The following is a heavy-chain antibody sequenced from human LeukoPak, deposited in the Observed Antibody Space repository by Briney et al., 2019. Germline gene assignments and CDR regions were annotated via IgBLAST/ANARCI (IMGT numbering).Heavy chain of an antibody. CDR1: GFTFSSYW. CDR3: ARGNTYYDFWSGYCTFDY. V-gene: IGHV3-7*01. CDR2: IKQDGSEK. Sequence: GGSLRLSCAASGFTFSSYWMSWVRQAPGKGLEWVANIKQDGSEKYYVDSVKGRFTISRDNAKNSLYLQMNSLRAEDTAVYYCARGNTYYDFWSGYCTFDYWGQGTLVTVSP. J-gene: IGHJ4*02. D-gene: IGHD3-3*01.